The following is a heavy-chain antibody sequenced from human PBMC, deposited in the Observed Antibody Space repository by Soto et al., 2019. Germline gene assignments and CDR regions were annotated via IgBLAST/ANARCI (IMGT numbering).Heavy chain of an antibody. CDR1: GGSISSYY. CDR3: ARDHYCSSTSCYTRGGWFDP. V-gene: IGHV4-59*01. J-gene: IGHJ5*02. D-gene: IGHD2-2*02. Sequence: SETLSLTCTVSGGSISSYYWSWIRQPPGKGLEWIGYIYYSGGTNYNPSLKSRVTISVDTSKNQFSLKLSSVTAADTAVYYCARDHYCSSTSCYTRGGWFDPWGQGTLVTVSS. CDR2: IYYSGGT.